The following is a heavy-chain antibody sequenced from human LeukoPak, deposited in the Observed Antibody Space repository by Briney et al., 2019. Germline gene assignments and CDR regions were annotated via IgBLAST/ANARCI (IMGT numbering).Heavy chain of an antibody. Sequence: GASVKVSCKASGYTFTGYYMHWVRQAPGQGLEWMGWINPNSGGTNYAQKFLGRVTMTRDTSISTACMELSRLRSDDTAVYYCARAGSDFWSGYYRYWGQGTLVTVSS. J-gene: IGHJ4*02. CDR3: ARAGSDFWSGYYRY. D-gene: IGHD3-3*01. V-gene: IGHV1-2*02. CDR1: GYTFTGYY. CDR2: INPNSGGT.